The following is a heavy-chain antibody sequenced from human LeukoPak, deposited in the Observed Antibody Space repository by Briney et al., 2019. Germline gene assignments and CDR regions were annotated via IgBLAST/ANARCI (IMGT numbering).Heavy chain of an antibody. CDR2: ISGGGGYTST. Sequence: SGGSLRLSCAASGFTFSNYAMTWVRQAPGKGLEWVPAISGGGGYTSTYYADSVKGRFTISRDNSKNSLYLQMNSLRDDDTAVYYCARRLAVGGTRFDYWGQGTLVTVSS. V-gene: IGHV3-23*01. CDR1: GFTFSNYA. CDR3: ARRLAVGGTRFDY. J-gene: IGHJ4*02. D-gene: IGHD6-13*01.